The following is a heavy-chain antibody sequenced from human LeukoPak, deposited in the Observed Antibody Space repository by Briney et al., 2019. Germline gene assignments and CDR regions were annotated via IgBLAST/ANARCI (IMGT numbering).Heavy chain of an antibody. Sequence: GASVKFSCKASGYTFTGYYMHWVRHAPGQGLEWMGWINPNSGGTNYAKKFQGRVTMTRDTSISTAYMELSRLRSDDTAVYYCARDFDSSSWYGVGPDWFDPWGQGTLVTLSS. J-gene: IGHJ5*02. CDR3: ARDFDSSSWYGVGPDWFDP. CDR2: INPNSGGT. D-gene: IGHD6-13*01. CDR1: GYTFTGYY. V-gene: IGHV1-2*02.